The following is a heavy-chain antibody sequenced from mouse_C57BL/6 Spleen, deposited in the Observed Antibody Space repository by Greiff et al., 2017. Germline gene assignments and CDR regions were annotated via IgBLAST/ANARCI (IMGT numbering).Heavy chain of an antibody. J-gene: IGHJ2*01. Sequence: VQLQQSGPGLVQPSQSLSITCTVSGFSLTSYGVHWVRQSPGKGLEWLGVIWRGGSTAYNAAFMSRLSITKDNSKSQVFFKMNSLQADDTAIYYWAKNWGDDYDVLDYWGQGTTLTVSS. CDR2: IWRGGST. V-gene: IGHV2-5*01. CDR1: GFSLTSYG. CDR3: AKNWGDDYDVLDY. D-gene: IGHD2-4*01.